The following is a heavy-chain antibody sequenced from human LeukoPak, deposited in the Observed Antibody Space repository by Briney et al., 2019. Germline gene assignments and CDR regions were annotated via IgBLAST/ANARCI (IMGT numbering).Heavy chain of an antibody. CDR2: IYSSGST. J-gene: IGHJ6*03. Sequence: PGGSLRLSCADSGFTVSSNYMSWVRPALGAGLEWVSVIYSSGSTYYADSMKGRFTISRDNPKNTLYLQMHSLRAEDTAVYYCARKPDYYYYMDVWGKGTTVTVSS. V-gene: IGHV3-53*01. CDR3: ARKPDYYYYMDV. CDR1: GFTVSSNY.